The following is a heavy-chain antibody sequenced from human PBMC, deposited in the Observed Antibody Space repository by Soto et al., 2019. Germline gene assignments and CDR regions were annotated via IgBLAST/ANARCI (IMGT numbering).Heavy chain of an antibody. CDR3: AREVSGYHDRLDV. V-gene: IGHV1-2*04. D-gene: IGHD5-12*01. J-gene: IGHJ6*02. CDR2: INPNSGDT. CDR1: GYTFTGYY. Sequence: ASVKVSCKASGYTFTGYYMHWVRQAPGQGLEWMGWINPNSGDTNYAQKLQGWVTMTRDTSISTAYMELRSLRSDDTAVYYCAREVSGYHDRLDVWGQGSTVTVSS.